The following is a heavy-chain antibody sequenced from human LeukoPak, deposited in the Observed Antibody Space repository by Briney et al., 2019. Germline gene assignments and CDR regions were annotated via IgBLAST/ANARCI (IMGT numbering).Heavy chain of an antibody. D-gene: IGHD6-6*01. J-gene: IGHJ4*02. Sequence: SVTVSCKASGGTFSSYAISWMRQAPGQGLEWMGRIIPIFGIANYAQKFQGRVTLTADTSASTAYMELSSLRSEDTAVYYCAREKERHLVQLRYFDYWGQGTLVTVSS. V-gene: IGHV1-69*04. CDR3: AREKERHLVQLRYFDY. CDR1: GGTFSSYA. CDR2: IIPIFGIA.